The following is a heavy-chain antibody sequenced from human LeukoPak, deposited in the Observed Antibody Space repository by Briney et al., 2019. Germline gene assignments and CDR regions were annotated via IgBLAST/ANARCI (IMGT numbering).Heavy chain of an antibody. V-gene: IGHV3-7*01. J-gene: IGHJ4*02. CDR1: GFTFSNYA. CDR3: ARFSGYSYGGWFDY. D-gene: IGHD5-18*01. Sequence: PGGSLRLSCAASGFTFSNYAMSWVRQAPGKGLEWVANIKQDGSEKYYVDSVKGRFTISRDNAKNSLSFQMSSLRAEDTAVYYCARFSGYSYGGWFDYWGQGTLVTVSS. CDR2: IKQDGSEK.